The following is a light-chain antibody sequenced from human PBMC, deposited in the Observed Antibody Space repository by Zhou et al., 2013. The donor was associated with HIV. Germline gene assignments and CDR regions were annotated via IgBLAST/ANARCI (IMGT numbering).Light chain of an antibody. CDR2: GAS. CDR3: QQYGGPSIT. J-gene: IGKJ5*01. V-gene: IGKV3-20*01. CDR1: QSVSSNY. Sequence: EIVLTQSPGTLSLSPGERATLSCRASQSVSSNYLAWYQQKPGQAPRLLIYGASSRATGIPDRFSGSGSGTDFTLTISRLEPEDFAVYYCQQYGGPSITFGQGTRL.